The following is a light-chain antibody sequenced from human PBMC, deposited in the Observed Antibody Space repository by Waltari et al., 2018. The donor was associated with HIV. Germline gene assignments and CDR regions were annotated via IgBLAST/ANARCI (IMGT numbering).Light chain of an antibody. CDR3: QVWDSGLVV. V-gene: IGLV3-9*01. J-gene: IGLJ2*01. Sequence: SYELSQSLSTVSVALGQTAKITCGGNNIGGNNVHWYQQKPGQAPVVVIYANSNRPSGIPKRFSGSNSGNKATLTISRAQAGDDADYYCQVWDSGLVVFGAGTKLTVL. CDR1: NIGGNN. CDR2: ANS.